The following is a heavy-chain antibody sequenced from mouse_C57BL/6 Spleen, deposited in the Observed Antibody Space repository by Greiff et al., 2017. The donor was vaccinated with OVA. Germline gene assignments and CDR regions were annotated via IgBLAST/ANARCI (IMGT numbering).Heavy chain of an antibody. CDR1: GYTFTDYE. CDR3: HYDARS. Sequence: VKLMESGAELVRPGASVTLSCKASGYTFTDYEMPWVKQTPVHGLEWIGAIDPETGGTAYNQKFKGKAILTADKSSSTAYMELRSLTSEDSAVYYCHYDARSWGQGTTLTVSS. D-gene: IGHD2-4*01. J-gene: IGHJ2*01. CDR2: IDPETGGT. V-gene: IGHV1-15*01.